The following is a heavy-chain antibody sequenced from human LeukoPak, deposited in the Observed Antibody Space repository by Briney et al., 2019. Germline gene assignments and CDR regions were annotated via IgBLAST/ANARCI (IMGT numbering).Heavy chain of an antibody. CDR2: VNSDGTNT. Sequence: TGGSLRLSCAASGFTFSSYWMHWVRQTPGKGLLWVSHVNSDGTNTNYADSVKGRFTISRDNAKNTLYLQMSSLIAEDTAVYYCASGSGWYNFDYWGQGTLVTVSS. CDR1: GFTFSSYW. V-gene: IGHV3-74*01. CDR3: ASGSGWYNFDY. D-gene: IGHD6-19*01. J-gene: IGHJ4*02.